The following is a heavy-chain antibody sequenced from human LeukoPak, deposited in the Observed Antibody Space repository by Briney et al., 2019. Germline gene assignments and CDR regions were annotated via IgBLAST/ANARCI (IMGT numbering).Heavy chain of an antibody. CDR1: GYTFSSSW. CDR2: IYPGDSDT. V-gene: IGHV5-51*01. Sequence: GESLKISCQGSGYTFSSSWIGWVRQMSGKGLEWMGAIYPGDSDTRYSPSSQGQVIISADKSISAAYLQWSSLKASDTAMYYCARGLNTGNYYGAFDIWGQGTVVTVSS. CDR3: ARGLNTGNYYGAFDI. D-gene: IGHD1-26*01. J-gene: IGHJ3*02.